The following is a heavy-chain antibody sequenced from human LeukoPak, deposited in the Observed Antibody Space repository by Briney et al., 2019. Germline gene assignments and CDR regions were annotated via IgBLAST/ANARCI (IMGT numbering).Heavy chain of an antibody. CDR3: ARGLGDYYYYGMDV. J-gene: IGHJ6*02. V-gene: IGHV1-69*01. D-gene: IGHD7-27*01. CDR2: IIPIFGTA. CDR1: GGTLSSYA. Sequence: SVKVSCKASGGTLSSYAISWVRQAPGQGLEWMGGIIPIFGTANYAQKFQGRVTITADESTSTAYMELSSLRSEDTAVYYCARGLGDYYYYGMDVWGQGTTVTVSS.